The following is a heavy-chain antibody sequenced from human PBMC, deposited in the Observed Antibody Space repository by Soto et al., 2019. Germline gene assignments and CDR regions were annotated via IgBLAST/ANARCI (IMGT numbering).Heavy chain of an antibody. CDR3: ARSQYSSSPLFDY. CDR1: GGSISSYY. D-gene: IGHD6-6*01. Sequence: SETLSLTCTVAGGSISSYYWSWIRQPPGKGLEYIGYIYYSGSTNYNPSLKSRVTISKDTSKNQFSLKLSSVTAADTAVYYCARSQYSSSPLFDYWGQGTMVTVSS. CDR2: IYYSGST. J-gene: IGHJ4*02. V-gene: IGHV4-59*01.